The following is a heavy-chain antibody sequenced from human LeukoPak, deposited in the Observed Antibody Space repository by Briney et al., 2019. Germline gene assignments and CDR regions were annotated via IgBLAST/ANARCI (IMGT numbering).Heavy chain of an antibody. CDR2: ISASGGST. D-gene: IGHD3-3*01. CDR1: GFTFSSSA. J-gene: IGHJ6*02. Sequence: GGSLRLSCAASGFTFSSSAMSWVRQVPGKGLEWVSGISASGGSTSYADSVRGRFTISRDNSKNTLYLQMNSLRAEDTAVYYCARAIPYDFWSGYSLGYYYYGMDVWGQGTTVTVSS. CDR3: ARAIPYDFWSGYSLGYYYYGMDV. V-gene: IGHV3-23*01.